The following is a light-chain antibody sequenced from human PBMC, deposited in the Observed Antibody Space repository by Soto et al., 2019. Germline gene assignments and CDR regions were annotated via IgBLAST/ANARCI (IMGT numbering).Light chain of an antibody. CDR3: SSYTSKTIPGV. CDR2: RNN. J-gene: IGLJ3*02. V-gene: IGLV1-44*01. Sequence: QSVLTQPPSASGTPGQRVTISCSGSSSNIGSEYVVWYQHLPGTAPKLLIYRNNQRPSGVPDRFAGSKSGTSASLAISGLQSEDEAEYYCSSYTSKTIPGVFGGGTKLTVL. CDR1: SSNIGSEY.